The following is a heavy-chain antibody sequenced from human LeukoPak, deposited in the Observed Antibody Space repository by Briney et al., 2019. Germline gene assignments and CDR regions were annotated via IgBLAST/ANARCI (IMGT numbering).Heavy chain of an antibody. CDR2: ISGSGGST. D-gene: IGHD3-22*01. Sequence: GGSLRLSCAASGFTFSSYAMSWVRQAPGKGLEWVSAISGSGGSTYYADSVKGRFTISRDNSKNTLYLQMNGLRAEDTAVYYCAKDPTTMIVMTDGVDYWGQGTLVTVSS. CDR3: AKDPTTMIVMTDGVDY. J-gene: IGHJ4*02. V-gene: IGHV3-23*01. CDR1: GFTFSSYA.